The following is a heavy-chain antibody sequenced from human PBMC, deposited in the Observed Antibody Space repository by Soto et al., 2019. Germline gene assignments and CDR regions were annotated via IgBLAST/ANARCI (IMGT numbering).Heavy chain of an antibody. CDR1: GYRFTNDW. CDR2: IYPGNSDT. V-gene: IGHV5-51*01. D-gene: IGHD3-10*01. Sequence: EVQLVQSGAEVKKPGESLKISCKCSGYRFTNDWIGWVRQMPGKGLEWMGIIYPGNSDTRYSPSFQGQVTISADKSVSTAYLQWSSLKAADTAIYYCARQFAVTGGGWFDPWGQGTLVTVSS. CDR3: ARQFAVTGGGWFDP. J-gene: IGHJ5*02.